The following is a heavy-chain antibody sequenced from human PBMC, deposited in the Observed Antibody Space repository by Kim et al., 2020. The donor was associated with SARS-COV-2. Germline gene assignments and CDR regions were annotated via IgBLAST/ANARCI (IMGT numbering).Heavy chain of an antibody. D-gene: IGHD2-15*01. CDR2: IYYSGST. CDR3: ARGGLVGSFDY. Sequence: SETLSLTCTVSGGSISSYYWSWIRQPPGKGLEWIGYIYYSGSTNYNPSLKSRVTISVDTSKNQFSLKLSSVTAADTAVYYCARGGLVGSFDYWGQGTLVTVSS. CDR1: GGSISSYY. J-gene: IGHJ4*02. V-gene: IGHV4-59*01.